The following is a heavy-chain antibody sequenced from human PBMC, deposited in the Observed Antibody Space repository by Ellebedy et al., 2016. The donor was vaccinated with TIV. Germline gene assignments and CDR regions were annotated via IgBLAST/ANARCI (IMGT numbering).Heavy chain of an antibody. V-gene: IGHV3-33*01. CDR1: KFTLSNYD. J-gene: IGHJ4*02. D-gene: IGHD3-10*01. Sequence: PGGSLRLSCAASKFTLSNYDIHWVRQAPGKGLEWVAAIWNDGRYAHYADSVKGRFTISRDNSNNALYLQMNSLRVEDTAVYYCATEDRARGACFDYWGQGTLVTVSS. CDR3: ATEDRARGACFDY. CDR2: IWNDGRYA.